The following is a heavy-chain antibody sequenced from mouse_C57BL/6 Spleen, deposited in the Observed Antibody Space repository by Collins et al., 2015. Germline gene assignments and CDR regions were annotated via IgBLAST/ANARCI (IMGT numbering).Heavy chain of an antibody. CDR2: INTETGEP. J-gene: IGHJ3*01. CDR3: ARRSYGNLAAY. CDR1: GYTFTDYS. D-gene: IGHD2-1*01. V-gene: IGHV9-2-1*01. Sequence: QIQLVQSGPELKKPGETVKISCKASGYTFTDYSMHWVKQAPGKGLKWMGWINTETGEPTYADDFKGRFAFSLETSASTAYLQINNLKNEDTATYFCARRSYGNLAAYWGQGTLVTVSA.